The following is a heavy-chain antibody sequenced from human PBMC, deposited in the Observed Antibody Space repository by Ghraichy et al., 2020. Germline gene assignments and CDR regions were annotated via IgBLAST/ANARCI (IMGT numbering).Heavy chain of an antibody. CDR2: ISSSSSYI. CDR1: GFTFSSYS. J-gene: IGHJ3*02. D-gene: IGHD2-21*01. CDR3: ARESGGDAADAFDI. V-gene: IGHV3-21*01. Sequence: GGSLRLSCAASGFTFSSYSMNWVRQAPGKGLEWVSSISSSSSYIYYADSVKGRFTISRDNAKNSLYLQMNSLRAEDTAMYYCARESGGDAADAFDIWGQGTMVTVSS.